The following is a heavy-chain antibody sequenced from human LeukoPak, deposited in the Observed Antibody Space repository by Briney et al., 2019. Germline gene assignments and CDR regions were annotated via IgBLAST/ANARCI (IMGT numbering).Heavy chain of an antibody. CDR2: ISYDGSNK. D-gene: IGHD6-19*01. CDR1: GFTFSSYG. J-gene: IGHJ4*02. V-gene: IGHV3-30*18. Sequence: GGSLRLSCAASGFTFSSYGMPWVRQAPGKGLEWVAVISYDGSNKYYADSVKGRFTISRDNSKNTLYLQMNSLRAEDTAVYYCAKDGAYSSGWLVYWGQGTLVTVSS. CDR3: AKDGAYSSGWLVY.